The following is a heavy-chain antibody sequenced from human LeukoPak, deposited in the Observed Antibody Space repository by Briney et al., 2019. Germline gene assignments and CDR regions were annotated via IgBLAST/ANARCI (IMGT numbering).Heavy chain of an antibody. CDR3: AGGQVGAADY. D-gene: IGHD1-26*01. Sequence: GGSLRLSCAASGFTFSDHYMDWVRQAPGKGLEWVGRTRNKANSYSTEYAASVEGRFIISRDDLRNSLYLQMNSLKSEDTAVYFCAGGQVGAADYWGQGTLVTVSS. V-gene: IGHV3-72*01. CDR2: TRNKANSYST. CDR1: GFTFSDHY. J-gene: IGHJ4*02.